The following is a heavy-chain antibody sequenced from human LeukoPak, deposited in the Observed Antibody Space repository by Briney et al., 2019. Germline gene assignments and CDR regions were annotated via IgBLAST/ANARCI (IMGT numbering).Heavy chain of an antibody. J-gene: IGHJ4*02. CDR2: IIPIFGTA. CDR3: ARELYGGKSDY. D-gene: IGHD4-23*01. CDR1: GGTFSSYA. Sequence: SVKVSCKASGGTFSSYAISWGRQAPGQGREWMGRIIPIFGTANYAQKFQGRVTITTDESTSTAYMELSSLRSEDTAVYYCARELYGGKSDYWGQGTLVTVSS. V-gene: IGHV1-69*05.